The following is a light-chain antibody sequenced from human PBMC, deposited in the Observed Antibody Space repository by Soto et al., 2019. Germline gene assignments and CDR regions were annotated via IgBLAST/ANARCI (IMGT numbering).Light chain of an antibody. V-gene: IGKV3-11*01. J-gene: IGKJ1*01. CDR2: DAS. CDR1: QSISSF. Sequence: ETVLTQSPATLSLSPGERATLSCRASQSISSFLAWFQQKPGQAPRLLIYDASNRATGIPARFSGSGSGTDFTLTISSLEPDDFAVYYCQQRGNWPVTFGQGTRVDIK. CDR3: QQRGNWPVT.